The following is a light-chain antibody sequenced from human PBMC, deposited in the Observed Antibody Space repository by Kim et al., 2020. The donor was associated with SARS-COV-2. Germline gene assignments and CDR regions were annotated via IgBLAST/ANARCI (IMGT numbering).Light chain of an antibody. CDR1: QSVSSN. CDR2: GAS. Sequence: SVSPGESAPLSCRASQSVSSNLAWYQQKPGQAPRLLIYGASTRATGIPARFSGSGSGTEFTLTISSLQSEDFAVYYCQQYNNFLTFGGGTKVDIK. V-gene: IGKV3-15*01. CDR3: QQYNNFLT. J-gene: IGKJ4*01.